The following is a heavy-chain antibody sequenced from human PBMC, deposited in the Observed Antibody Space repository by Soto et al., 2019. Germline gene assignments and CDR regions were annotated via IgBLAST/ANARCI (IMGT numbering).Heavy chain of an antibody. Sequence: QVQLVQSGAEVKKPGSSVKVSCKASGGTFSSYAISWVRQAPGQGLEWMGGIIPIFGTANYAQKFQGRVTITADESTSTAYMELSSLRSEETAVYNCARDGEPPMVRGDKNAFDIWGQGTMVTVSS. CDR3: ARDGEPPMVRGDKNAFDI. V-gene: IGHV1-69*01. J-gene: IGHJ3*02. CDR2: IIPIFGTA. D-gene: IGHD3-10*01. CDR1: GGTFSSYA.